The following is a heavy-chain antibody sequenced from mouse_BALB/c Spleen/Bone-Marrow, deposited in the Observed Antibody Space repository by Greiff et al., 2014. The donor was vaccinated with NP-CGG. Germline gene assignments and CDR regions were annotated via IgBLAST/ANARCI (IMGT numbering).Heavy chain of an antibody. CDR1: GFNIKDTY. CDR3: ASYYYGHYFDY. J-gene: IGHJ2*01. Sequence: EVQLQQPGAELVKPGASVKLSCTASGFNIKDTYMHWVKQRPEQGLEWIGRIDPANGNTKYDPKFQGKATITADTSSNTAYLQLSSLTSEDTAVYYCASYYYGHYFDYWGQGTTLTVSS. CDR2: IDPANGNT. D-gene: IGHD1-1*01. V-gene: IGHV14-3*02.